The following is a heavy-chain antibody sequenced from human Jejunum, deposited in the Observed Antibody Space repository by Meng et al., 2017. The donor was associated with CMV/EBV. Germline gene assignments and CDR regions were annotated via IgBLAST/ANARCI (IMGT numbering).Heavy chain of an antibody. CDR3: ARGIGYSSLDH. CDR2: FFPGGHT. D-gene: IGHD5-24*01. Sequence: SCAASGFTISSDSMLWVRQAPEKGLEWLSVFFPGGHTYYADSVKGRFTISRDNSKNTLYLQTDSLRAEDSATYYCARGIGYSSLDHWGQGTLVTV. CDR1: GFTISSDS. J-gene: IGHJ4*02. V-gene: IGHV3-66*02.